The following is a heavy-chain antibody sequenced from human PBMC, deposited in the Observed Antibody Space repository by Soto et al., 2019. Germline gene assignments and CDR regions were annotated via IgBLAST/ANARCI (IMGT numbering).Heavy chain of an antibody. CDR3: AREKTGTGYYYGMDV. D-gene: IGHD1-1*01. J-gene: IGHJ6*02. CDR1: GFTFSSYA. CDR2: ISGSGGST. V-gene: IGHV3-23*01. Sequence: LRLSCAASGFTFSSYAMSWVRQAPGKGLEWVSAISGSGGSTYYADSVKGRFTISRDNSKNTLYLQMNSLRAEDTAVYYCAREKTGTGYYYGMDVWGQGTTVTVSS.